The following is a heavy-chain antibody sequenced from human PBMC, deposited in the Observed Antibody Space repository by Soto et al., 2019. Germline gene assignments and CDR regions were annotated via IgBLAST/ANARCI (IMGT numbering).Heavy chain of an antibody. Sequence: QVQLQESGPGLVKPSGTLSLTCAVSGGSFTSNNWWTWVRQPPGQGLEWIGEIYRTGSTTYNPSLKSRVTISLDQSENQFSLKVTSLTAADTAVYYCASRDPGTSVDYWGQGTLVTFSS. J-gene: IGHJ4*02. CDR1: GGSFTSNNW. CDR2: IYRTGST. V-gene: IGHV4-4*02. CDR3: ASRDPGTSVDY. D-gene: IGHD1-7*01.